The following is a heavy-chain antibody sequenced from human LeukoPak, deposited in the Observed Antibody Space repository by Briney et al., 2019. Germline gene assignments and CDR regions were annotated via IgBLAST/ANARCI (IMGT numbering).Heavy chain of an antibody. CDR2: INPNSGGT. Sequence: ASVKVSCKASGYTITGYYMHWVRQAPGQGLEWMGRINPNSGGTNYAQKFQGWVTLTRDTSISTAYMELSRLRSDDTAVYYCARAQEWLPHLLEYYFDYWGQGTLVTVSS. CDR1: GYTITGYY. J-gene: IGHJ4*02. V-gene: IGHV1-2*04. CDR3: ARAQEWLPHLLEYYFDY. D-gene: IGHD3-3*01.